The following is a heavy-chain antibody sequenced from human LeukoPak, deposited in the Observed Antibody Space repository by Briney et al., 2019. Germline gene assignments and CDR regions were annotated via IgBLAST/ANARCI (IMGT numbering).Heavy chain of an antibody. CDR2: INTDGSGI. Sequence: PGGSLRLSCAASGFTFSSHWMHWVRQAPGKGLVWVSRINTDGSGISYADSVKGRFTISRDNAKNTLYLQMNSLRAEDTAVYSCARDREGTYYFDSWGQGTLVAVSS. D-gene: IGHD1-1*01. CDR1: GFTFSSHW. CDR3: ARDREGTYYFDS. V-gene: IGHV3-74*01. J-gene: IGHJ4*02.